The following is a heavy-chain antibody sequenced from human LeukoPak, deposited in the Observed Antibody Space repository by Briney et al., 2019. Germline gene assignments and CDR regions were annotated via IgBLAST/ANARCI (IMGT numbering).Heavy chain of an antibody. V-gene: IGHV4-34*01. CDR2: INHSGST. CDR1: GGSFSGYY. D-gene: IGHD4-17*01. CDR3: ASLTTVTREGY. Sequence: SETLSFTCAVDGGSFSGYYWSWIRQPPGKGLEWIGEINHSGSTNYNPSLKSRVTISVDTSKNQFSLKLSSVTAADTAVYYCASLTTVTREGYWGQGTLVTVSS. J-gene: IGHJ4*02.